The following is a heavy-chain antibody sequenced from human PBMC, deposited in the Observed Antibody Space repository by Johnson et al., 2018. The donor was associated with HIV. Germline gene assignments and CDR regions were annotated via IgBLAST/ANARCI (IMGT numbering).Heavy chain of an antibody. CDR1: AFTFSSYG. CDR3: AKGRWEATTYDDAFDI. J-gene: IGHJ3*02. Sequence: QVQLVESGGGGVQPGRSLRLSCAASAFTFSSYGMHWVRQAPGKGLEWVAVISYDGSNKYYADSVKGRFTISRDNSKNTLYLQMNSLRAEDTAVYYCAKGRWEATTYDDAFDIWGQGTMVIVSS. D-gene: IGHD1-26*01. CDR2: ISYDGSNK. V-gene: IGHV3-30*18.